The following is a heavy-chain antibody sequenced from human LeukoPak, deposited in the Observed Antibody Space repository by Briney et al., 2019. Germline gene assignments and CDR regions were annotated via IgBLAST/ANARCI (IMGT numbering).Heavy chain of an antibody. V-gene: IGHV3-30-3*01. CDR2: ISYDGSNK. Sequence: GGSLRLSCAASGFTFSSYAMPWVRQAPGKGLEWVAVISYDGSNKYYADSVKGRFTISRDNVNNMLYLHMNSLRAEDTAVYYCARDGSSIAAAAENAFDIWGQGTMVTVSS. CDR1: GFTFSSYA. J-gene: IGHJ3*02. D-gene: IGHD6-13*01. CDR3: ARDGSSIAAAAENAFDI.